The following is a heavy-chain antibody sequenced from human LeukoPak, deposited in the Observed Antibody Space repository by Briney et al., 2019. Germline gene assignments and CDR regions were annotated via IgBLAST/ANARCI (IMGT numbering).Heavy chain of an antibody. Sequence: GGSLRLSCEASGFTFRNHAMSWVRQAPGKGLEWVSAISGSASVIYYADSVRGRFTISRDNSKNTLFLQMNSLRAEDTAVYHCAKTSGDGYAPITFDYWGQGTLVTVSS. V-gene: IGHV3-23*01. J-gene: IGHJ4*02. D-gene: IGHD2-15*01. CDR1: GFTFRNHA. CDR2: ISGSASVI. CDR3: AKTSGDGYAPITFDY.